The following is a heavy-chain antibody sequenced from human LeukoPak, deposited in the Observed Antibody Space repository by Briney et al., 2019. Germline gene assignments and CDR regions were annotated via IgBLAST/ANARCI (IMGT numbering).Heavy chain of an antibody. Sequence: SETLSLTCTVSGGSISSYYWSWIRQPAGRGLEWIGRIYTSGSTNYNPSLKSRVTMSVDTSKNQFSLKLSSVTAADTAVHYCARTRFDGYYYGMDVWGQGTTVTVSS. D-gene: IGHD3-10*01. V-gene: IGHV4-4*07. J-gene: IGHJ6*02. CDR1: GGSISSYY. CDR3: ARTRFDGYYYGMDV. CDR2: IYTSGST.